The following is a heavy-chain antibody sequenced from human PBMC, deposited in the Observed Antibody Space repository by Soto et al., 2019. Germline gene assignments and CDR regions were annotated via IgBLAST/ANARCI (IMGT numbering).Heavy chain of an antibody. J-gene: IGHJ6*02. D-gene: IGHD6-19*01. CDR2: IFYTGST. V-gene: IGHV4-59*01. Sequence: PSETLSLTCTVSGGSISRYFWSWIRQSPGKGLEWIGYIFYTGSTTYNPSLKSRVTISIDTSKNQFSLKLSSVTAADTAVYYCARGSEDSGWYLIMDVWGQGTTVTVS. CDR1: GGSISRYF. CDR3: ARGSEDSGWYLIMDV.